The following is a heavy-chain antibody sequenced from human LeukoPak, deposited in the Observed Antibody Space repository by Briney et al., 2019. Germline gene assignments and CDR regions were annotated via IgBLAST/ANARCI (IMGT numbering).Heavy chain of an antibody. CDR3: EMFAAIAGDAYDF. J-gene: IGHJ3*01. CDR1: GESFSDYY. Sequence: KPSETLSLTCAVYGESFSDYYFTWIRQPPGKGLEWIGDINHSGNSSYNKSLKSRVTISMDTSKNQVSLRLNSVTAADTAVYYCEMFAAIAGDAYDFWGHGTVVTVSS. D-gene: IGHD3-10*01. V-gene: IGHV4-34*01. CDR2: INHSGNS.